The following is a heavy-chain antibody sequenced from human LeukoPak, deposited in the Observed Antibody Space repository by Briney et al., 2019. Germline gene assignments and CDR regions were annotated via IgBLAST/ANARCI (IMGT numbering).Heavy chain of an antibody. V-gene: IGHV3-23*01. CDR2: ITGSGGST. Sequence: GGSLRLSCAASGFTFSTSGMHWVRQAPGKGQEWVSGITGSGGSTYCADSVKGRFTISRDNSKNTLYLQMNSLRAEDTAIYYCARDERLLSFLKWGQGTLVTVSS. J-gene: IGHJ4*02. CDR1: GFTFSTSG. D-gene: IGHD3-3*01. CDR3: ARDERLLSFLK.